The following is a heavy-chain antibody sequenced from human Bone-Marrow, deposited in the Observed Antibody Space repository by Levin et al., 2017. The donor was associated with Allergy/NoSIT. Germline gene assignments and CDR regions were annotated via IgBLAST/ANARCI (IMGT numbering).Heavy chain of an antibody. Sequence: ASVKVSCRASGYTFTGYFVHWVRQAPGRGLELMGRINPKSGGTFYVQKFQGRVTMTRDTSLTTAYMELSSLTSDDTAVYYCARGGSSSSWFPNYYFDYWGQGSLVTVYS. CDR3: ARGGSSSSWFPNYYFDY. J-gene: IGHJ4*02. CDR2: INPKSGGT. D-gene: IGHD6-13*01. V-gene: IGHV1-2*06. CDR1: GYTFTGYF.